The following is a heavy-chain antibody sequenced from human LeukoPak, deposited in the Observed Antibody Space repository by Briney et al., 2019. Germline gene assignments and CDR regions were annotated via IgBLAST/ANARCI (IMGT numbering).Heavy chain of an antibody. Sequence: ASVKVSCKASGYTFTKYSVSWVRQAPGQGLEWMGWISAYNGNTNYAQKLQGRVTMTTDTSTSTAYMELRSLRSDDTAVYYCARMILAAAAFDYWGQGTLVTVSS. V-gene: IGHV1-18*01. D-gene: IGHD6-13*01. J-gene: IGHJ4*02. CDR3: ARMILAAAAFDY. CDR1: GYTFTKYS. CDR2: ISAYNGNT.